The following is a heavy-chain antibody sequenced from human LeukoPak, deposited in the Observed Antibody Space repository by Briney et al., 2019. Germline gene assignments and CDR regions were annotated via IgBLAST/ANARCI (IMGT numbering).Heavy chain of an antibody. V-gene: IGHV4-34*01. CDR3: ARPVSGSSGWYYNY. J-gene: IGHJ4*02. Sequence: PAETLSLTCAVDGGSFSGNYWSCVSHPPGRWQEWIGEINHSVSTNYNPSLKSRVTISVDTSKNQFSLKLSSVTAADTAVYYCARPVSGSSGWYYNYWGQGTLVTVSS. CDR2: INHSVST. CDR1: GGSFSGNY. D-gene: IGHD6-19*01.